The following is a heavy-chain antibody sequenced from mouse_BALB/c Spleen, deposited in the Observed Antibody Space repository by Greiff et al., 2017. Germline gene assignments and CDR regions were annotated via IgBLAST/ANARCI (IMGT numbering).Heavy chain of an antibody. D-gene: IGHD2-1*01. V-gene: IGHV1-7*01. Sequence: QVHVKQSGAELAKPGASVKMSCKASGYTFTSYWMHWVKQRPGQGLEWIGYINPSTGYTEYNQKFKDKATLTADKSSSTAYMQLSSLTSEDSAVYYCARGDDNSYAMDYWGQGTSVTVSS. CDR2: INPSTGYT. J-gene: IGHJ4*01. CDR3: ARGDDNSYAMDY. CDR1: GYTFTSYW.